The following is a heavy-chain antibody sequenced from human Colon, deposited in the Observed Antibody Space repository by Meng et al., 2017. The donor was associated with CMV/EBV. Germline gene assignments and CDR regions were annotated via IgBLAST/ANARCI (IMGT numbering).Heavy chain of an antibody. V-gene: IGHV4-39*07. Sequence: SGGSIINSNLYWGWVRQPPGKGLEWIGTVYYSGATQYNPALRSRVTVSVDTSRNQFSLTMNSVTAADTAVYYCAKELRGSDYFGPGYWGRGTLVTVSS. CDR1: GGSIINSNLY. CDR3: AKELRGSDYFGPGY. D-gene: IGHD2/OR15-2a*01. CDR2: VYYSGAT. J-gene: IGHJ4*02.